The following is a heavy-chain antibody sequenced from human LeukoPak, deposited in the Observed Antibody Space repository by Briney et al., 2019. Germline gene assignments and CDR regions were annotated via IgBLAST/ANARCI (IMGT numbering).Heavy chain of an antibody. Sequence: PSETLSLTCTVSGGSISSYYWSWIRQPPGKGLEWIGYIYYSGSTNYNPSLKSRVTISVDTSKNHFTLKLSSVTAADTAIYYCARDKGSGSYLDAFDIWGQGTMVTVSS. V-gene: IGHV4-59*01. J-gene: IGHJ3*02. CDR1: GGSISSYY. CDR2: IYYSGST. D-gene: IGHD1-26*01. CDR3: ARDKGSGSYLDAFDI.